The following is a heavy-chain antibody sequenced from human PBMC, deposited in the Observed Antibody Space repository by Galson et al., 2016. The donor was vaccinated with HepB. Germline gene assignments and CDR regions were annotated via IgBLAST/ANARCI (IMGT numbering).Heavy chain of an antibody. CDR1: GFTFSSYG. Sequence: SLRLSCAASGFTFSSYGMHWVRQAPGKGLEWVAVIWYDGSNKYYADSVKGRFTISRENSKNTLYLQMNSLRAEDTAVYYCASGYCSGGSCQYDYVWGSYRHVPLYYFDYWGQGTLVTVSS. V-gene: IGHV3-33*01. CDR2: IWYDGSNK. J-gene: IGHJ4*02. D-gene: IGHD3-16*02. CDR3: ASGYCSGGSCQYDYVWGSYRHVPLYYFDY.